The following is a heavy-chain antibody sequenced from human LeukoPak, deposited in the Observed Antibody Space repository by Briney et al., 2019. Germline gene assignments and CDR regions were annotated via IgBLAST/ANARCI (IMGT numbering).Heavy chain of an antibody. Sequence: KPSETLSLTCTVSGGSISSSSYYWGWIRQPPGKGLEWIGSIYYSGSTYYNPSLKSRVTISVDTSKNQFSLKLSSVTAADTAVYYCARLRPLRCSGGSCYPRGFDYWGQGTLVTVSS. CDR3: ARLRPLRCSGGSCYPRGFDY. CDR2: IYYSGST. J-gene: IGHJ4*02. CDR1: GGSISSSSYY. D-gene: IGHD2-15*01. V-gene: IGHV4-39*01.